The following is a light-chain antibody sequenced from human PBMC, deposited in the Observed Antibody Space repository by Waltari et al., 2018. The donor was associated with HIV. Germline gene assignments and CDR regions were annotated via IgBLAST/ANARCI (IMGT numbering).Light chain of an antibody. CDR1: SGDIGSFNY. Sequence: QSALTQPRSVSGSPGQSISISCSGSSGDIGSFNYVSWYQQHPNKAPQLIIYDVSERPSGVPHRFSGSKSGNTATLTISGIQAEDEAEYFCCSLAGSSNFVIFGGGTKLAVL. J-gene: IGLJ2*01. V-gene: IGLV2-11*01. CDR3: CSLAGSSNFVI. CDR2: DVS.